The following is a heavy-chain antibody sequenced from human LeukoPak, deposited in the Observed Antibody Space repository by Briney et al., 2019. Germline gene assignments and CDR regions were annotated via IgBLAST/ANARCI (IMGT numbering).Heavy chain of an antibody. CDR3: ARVGDYCSSTSCQTPFDY. D-gene: IGHD2-2*01. J-gene: IGHJ4*02. Sequence: PSETLSLTCTVSGGSISSYYWSWIRQPPGKGLEWIGYIYYSGTTNYNPSLKSRVTISVDTSKNQFSLKLSSVTAADTAVYYCARVGDYCSSTSCQTPFDYWGQGTLVTVSS. V-gene: IGHV4-59*01. CDR2: IYYSGTT. CDR1: GGSISSYY.